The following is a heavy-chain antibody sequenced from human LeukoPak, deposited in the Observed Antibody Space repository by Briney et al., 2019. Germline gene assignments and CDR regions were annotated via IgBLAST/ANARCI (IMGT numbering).Heavy chain of an antibody. V-gene: IGHV3-30*02. J-gene: IGHJ4*02. CDR3: TGIDSSGYYFYY. D-gene: IGHD3-22*01. CDR2: IRYDGNNK. Sequence: GGSLRLSCAASGFIFSSYDMHWVRQAPGKGLEWVALIRYDGNNKYYADSVTGRFTISRDNSKNTLYLQMNSLRVDDTALYYCTGIDSSGYYFYYWGQGTLVTVSS. CDR1: GFIFSSYD.